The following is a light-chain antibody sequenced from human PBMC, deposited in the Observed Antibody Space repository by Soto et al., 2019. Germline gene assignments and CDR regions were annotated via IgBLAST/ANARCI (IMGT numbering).Light chain of an antibody. CDR2: DTS. CDR1: QRVSSY. Sequence: EIVLTQSPGTLSLSVGERVTLSCRASQRVSSYLAWYQQTPGQAPRLLIYDTSNRATGTPDRFSGSGSGTDFTLTISRLEPEDFTVYYCQQYGSSPLTFGGGTTVEIK. CDR3: QQYGSSPLT. J-gene: IGKJ4*01. V-gene: IGKV3-20*01.